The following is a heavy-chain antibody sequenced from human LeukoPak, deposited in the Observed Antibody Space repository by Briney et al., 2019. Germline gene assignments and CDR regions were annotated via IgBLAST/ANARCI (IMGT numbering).Heavy chain of an antibody. Sequence: GGSLRLSCAASGFTVGSDYMSWVRQAPGKGLEWVSVIYSGGGGTYYADSVKGRFTVSRDNSKNTVYLQMNSLRADDTAVYYCSRHDYGGSWGQGTLVTVSS. D-gene: IGHD4-23*01. J-gene: IGHJ5*02. CDR3: SRHDYGGS. V-gene: IGHV3-66*04. CDR2: IYSGGGGT. CDR1: GFTVGSDY.